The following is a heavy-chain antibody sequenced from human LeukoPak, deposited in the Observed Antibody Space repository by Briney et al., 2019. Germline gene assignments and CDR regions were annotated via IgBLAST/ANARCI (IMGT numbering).Heavy chain of an antibody. CDR3: ARDPPPYCSGGSCYSILFQH. J-gene: IGHJ1*01. D-gene: IGHD2-15*01. V-gene: IGHV1-69*13. CDR2: IIPIFGTA. Sequence: SVKVSCKASGGTFISYAISWVRQAPGQGLEWMGGIIPIFGTANYAQKFQGRVTITADESTSTAYMELSSLRSEDTAVYYCARDPPPYCSGGSCYSILFQHWGQGTLVTVSS. CDR1: GGTFISYA.